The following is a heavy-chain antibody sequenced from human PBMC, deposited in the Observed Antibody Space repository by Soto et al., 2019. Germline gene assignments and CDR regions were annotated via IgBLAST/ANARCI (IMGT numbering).Heavy chain of an antibody. CDR1: GYIFTSYY. J-gene: IGHJ5*02. CDR2: INPFDGSR. CDR3: AHRLPYYYGSGSYPSPWFDP. Sequence: AASVKVSCKASGYIFTSYYIHWVRQAPGQGLEWMGWINPFDGSRMFAQSFQGRLTITKDTSKNQVVLTMTNMDPVDTATYYCAHRLPYYYGSGSYPSPWFDPWGQGTLVTVSS. V-gene: IGHV1-46*01. D-gene: IGHD3-10*01.